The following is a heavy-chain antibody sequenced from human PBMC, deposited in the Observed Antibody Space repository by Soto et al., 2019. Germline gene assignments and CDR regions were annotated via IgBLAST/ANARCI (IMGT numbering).Heavy chain of an antibody. CDR3: ARSPYYYGARSLYAPGQYFDY. CDR2: IYFSGGT. J-gene: IGHJ4*02. V-gene: IGHV4-59*08. Sequence: SETLSLTCTVSGGSISTYYWSWIRQPPGKGLEWIGYIYFSGGTNYNPSLKSRVTLSVDTSKNQFSLRLNSVTAADTAVYYCARSPYYYGARSLYAPGQYFDYWGQGTLVTVSS. D-gene: IGHD3-10*01. CDR1: GGSISTYY.